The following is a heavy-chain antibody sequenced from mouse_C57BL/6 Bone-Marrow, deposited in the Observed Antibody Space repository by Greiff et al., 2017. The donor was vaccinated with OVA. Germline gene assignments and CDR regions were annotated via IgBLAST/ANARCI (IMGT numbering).Heavy chain of an antibody. V-gene: IGHV15-2*01. D-gene: IGHD1-1*01. Sequence: VQLQESGSELRSPGSSVKLSCKDFDSEVFPIAYMSWVRQKPGHGFEWIGGILPSIGRTIYGEKFEDKATLDADTLSNTAYLELNSLTSEDSAIYYCARNTVVGRYFDVWGTGTTVTVSS. J-gene: IGHJ1*03. CDR2: ILPSIGRT. CDR1: DSEVFPIAY. CDR3: ARNTVVGRYFDV.